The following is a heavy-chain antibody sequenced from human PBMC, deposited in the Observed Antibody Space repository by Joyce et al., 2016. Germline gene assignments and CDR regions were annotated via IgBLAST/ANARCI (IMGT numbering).Heavy chain of an antibody. CDR1: GFAFNNYA. V-gene: IGHV3-23*01. CDR2: ISATGRST. CDR3: AKDLGGINMLRGVISFFDS. Sequence: EVQLLESGGGLVQPGGSLRLSCAASGFAFNNYAMGWVRQAPGKGLEWVSAISATGRSTYYADSVKGRFSISRDNSKNTLYLQMNSLGAEDTAVYYCAKDLGGINMLRGVISFFDSWGQGSLATVSS. D-gene: IGHD3-10*01. J-gene: IGHJ4*02.